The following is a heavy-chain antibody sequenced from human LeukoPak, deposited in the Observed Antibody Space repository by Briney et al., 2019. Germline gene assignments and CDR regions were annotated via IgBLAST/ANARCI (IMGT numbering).Heavy chain of an antibody. CDR2: INHSGST. CDR3: ARGGHCTSIDCYNWFDP. Sequence: PSETLSLTCAVYGGSFSAYYWSWIRQPPGKGLEWIGEINHSGSTNYNPSLKSRVTLSADTSKNQFSLKVRSVTAADTAVYFCARGGHCTSIDCYNWFDPWGQGTLVIVSS. V-gene: IGHV4-34*01. CDR1: GGSFSAYY. D-gene: IGHD2-21*02. J-gene: IGHJ5*02.